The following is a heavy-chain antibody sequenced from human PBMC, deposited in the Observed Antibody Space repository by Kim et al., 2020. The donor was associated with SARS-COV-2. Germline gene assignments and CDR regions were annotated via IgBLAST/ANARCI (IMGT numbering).Heavy chain of an antibody. CDR3: AKGFLYDSSSYYFLGAFDC. CDR2: INWNSGSI. D-gene: IGHD3-22*01. CDR1: GFTFDDYA. V-gene: IGHV3-9*01. Sequence: GGSLRLSCAASGFTFDDYAMHWVRQAPGKGLAWVSGINWNSGSIGYADTVRGRFTISRDNANNSLYLQMNSLRAEDTALYYCAKGFLYDSSSYYFLGAFDCWGQGTLVTVSS. J-gene: IGHJ4*02.